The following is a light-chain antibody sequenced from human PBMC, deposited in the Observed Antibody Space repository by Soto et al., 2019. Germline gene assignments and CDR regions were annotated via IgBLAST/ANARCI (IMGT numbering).Light chain of an antibody. J-gene: IGKJ1*01. CDR1: QTVGGD. CDR2: EAS. Sequence: VVMTQSPASLAVSPGERVTLACRASQTVGGDVAWYQQKPGQAPRLLISEASTRAAGIPDRFSGSGSGTEFTLTITSLQSDDFAVYCCHYYNGWPRTFGRGTRVENK. V-gene: IGKV3-15*01. CDR3: HYYNGWPRT.